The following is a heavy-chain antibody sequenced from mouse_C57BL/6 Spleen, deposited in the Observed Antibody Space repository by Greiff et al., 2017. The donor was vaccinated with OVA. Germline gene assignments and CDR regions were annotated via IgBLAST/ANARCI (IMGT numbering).Heavy chain of an antibody. CDR2: IYPGDGDT. D-gene: IGHD4-1*01. V-gene: IGHV1-82*01. CDR3: ARSWDVGFAY. J-gene: IGHJ3*01. Sequence: VQLQQSGPELVKPGASVKISCKASGYAFSSSWMNWVKQRPGKGLEWIGRIYPGDGDTNYNGKFKGKATLTADKSSSTAYMQLSSLTSEDSAVYFCARSWDVGFAYWGQGTLVTVSA. CDR1: GYAFSSSW.